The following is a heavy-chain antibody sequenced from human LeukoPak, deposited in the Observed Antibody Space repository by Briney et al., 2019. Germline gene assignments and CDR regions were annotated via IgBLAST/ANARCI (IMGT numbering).Heavy chain of an antibody. Sequence: PGGSRRLSCAASGFTFSSYSMNWVRQAPGKGLEWVSYISSSSSTIYYADSVKGRFTISRDNAKNSLYLQMSSLRAEDTAVYYCARVGMSSGWFDYYYYYMDVWGKGTTVTVSS. V-gene: IGHV3-48*04. CDR2: ISSSSSTI. J-gene: IGHJ6*03. D-gene: IGHD6-19*01. CDR3: ARVGMSSGWFDYYYYYMDV. CDR1: GFTFSSYS.